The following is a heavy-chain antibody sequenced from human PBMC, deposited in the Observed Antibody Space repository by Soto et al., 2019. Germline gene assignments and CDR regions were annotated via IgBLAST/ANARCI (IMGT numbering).Heavy chain of an antibody. D-gene: IGHD2-15*01. CDR3: VKGGWLDY. CDR1: GFTFSTYQ. Sequence: PGGSLRLSCAASGFTFSTYQMSWVHQAPGKGLEWVSFISVSGDNTHYADSVKGRFTISRDNSKNTLYLQVDSLRAEDTAVYYCVKGGWLDYWGQGTLVTVSS. J-gene: IGHJ4*02. V-gene: IGHV3-23*01. CDR2: ISVSGDNT.